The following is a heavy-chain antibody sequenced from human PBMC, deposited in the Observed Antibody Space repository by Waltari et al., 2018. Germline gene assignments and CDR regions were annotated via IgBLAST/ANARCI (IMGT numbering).Heavy chain of an antibody. CDR3: AKNLRPITIFGVDDY. Sequence: VQLVESGGGVVQPGKSLRLSCAATGFTFSSYAMSWVRQAPGKGMGWGPAIRGSGGSKNYADPVKGRFTISRDNSKNTLYLQMNSLRAEDTAVYYCAKNLRPITIFGVDDYWGQGTLVTVSS. J-gene: IGHJ4*02. D-gene: IGHD3-3*01. CDR2: IRGSGGSK. V-gene: IGHV3-23*04. CDR1: GFTFSSYA.